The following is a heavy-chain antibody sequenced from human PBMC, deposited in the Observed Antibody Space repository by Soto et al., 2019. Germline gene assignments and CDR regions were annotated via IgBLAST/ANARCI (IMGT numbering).Heavy chain of an antibody. CDR1: GFSLSSYGMG. J-gene: IGHJ4*02. Sequence: QITLKESGPTLVIPAQTLTLTCGFSGFSLSSYGMGVAWIRQPPGKALEWLALIYWDDDKRYSPSLKDRIAISKDNSSNQVVLTITNMDPGDTATYFCAHAGDYDLLTFDHWGPGTLVTVSS. CDR3: AHAGDYDLLTFDH. V-gene: IGHV2-5*02. D-gene: IGHD4-17*01. CDR2: IYWDDDK.